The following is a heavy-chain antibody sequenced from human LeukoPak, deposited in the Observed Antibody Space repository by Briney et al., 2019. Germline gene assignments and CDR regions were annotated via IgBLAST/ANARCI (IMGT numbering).Heavy chain of an antibody. D-gene: IGHD6-19*01. Sequence: ASVKVSCKASGYTFTGYYMHWVRQAPGQGLEWMGWINPNSGGTNYAQKFQGRVTMTRDTSISTAYMELSRLRSDDTAVYYCARGVAVAGTRANNWFDPWGQGTLVTVSS. V-gene: IGHV1-2*02. CDR1: GYTFTGYY. CDR2: INPNSGGT. CDR3: ARGVAVAGTRANNWFDP. J-gene: IGHJ5*02.